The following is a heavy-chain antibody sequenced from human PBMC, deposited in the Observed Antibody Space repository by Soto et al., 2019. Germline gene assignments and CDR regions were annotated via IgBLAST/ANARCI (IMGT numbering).Heavy chain of an antibody. D-gene: IGHD4-17*01. CDR1: GFTFSIYA. V-gene: IGHV3-23*01. Sequence: AGGALGVSCVSSGFTFSIYAMNWVRQAPGKGLEWVSAISGSGGSTYYADSVKGRFTISRDNSKNTLYLQMNSLRAEDTAVYYCAKDRLHYGMDVWGQGTTLTVS. J-gene: IGHJ6*02. CDR3: AKDRLHYGMDV. CDR2: ISGSGGST.